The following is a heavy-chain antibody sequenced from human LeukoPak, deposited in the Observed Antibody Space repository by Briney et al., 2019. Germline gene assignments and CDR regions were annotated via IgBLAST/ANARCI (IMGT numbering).Heavy chain of an antibody. CDR3: AREEGYYDSSGYYLPYYFDY. CDR1: GFTFDDYG. Sequence: GGSLRLSCAASGFTFDDYGMSWVRQAPGKGLKWVSGINWNGGSTGYADSVKGRFTISRDNAKNSLYLQMNSLRAEDTAVYYCAREEGYYDSSGYYLPYYFDYWGQGTLVTVSS. CDR2: INWNGGST. D-gene: IGHD3-22*01. V-gene: IGHV3-20*04. J-gene: IGHJ4*02.